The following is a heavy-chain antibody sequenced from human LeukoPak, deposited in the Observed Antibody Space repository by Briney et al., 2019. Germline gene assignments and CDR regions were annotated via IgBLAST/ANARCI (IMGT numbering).Heavy chain of an antibody. J-gene: IGHJ3*02. D-gene: IGHD1-14*01. V-gene: IGHV1-2*02. CDR3: ARVNRYGPTLGAFDI. CDR2: INPNSGGT. Sequence: GASVKVSCKASGYTFTGYYMHWVRQAPGQGLEWMGWINPNSGGTNYAQKFQGRVTMTRDTSISTAYMELSRLRSDDTAVYYCARVNRYGPTLGAFDIWGQGTMVTVSS. CDR1: GYTFTGYY.